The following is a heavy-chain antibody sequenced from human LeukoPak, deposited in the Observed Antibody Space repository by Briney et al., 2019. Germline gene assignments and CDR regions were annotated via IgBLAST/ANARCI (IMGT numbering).Heavy chain of an antibody. CDR1: GGSISTTSSY. V-gene: IGHV4-39*01. D-gene: IGHD3-10*01. CDR2: IFYSGST. Sequence: SETLSPTCAVSGGSISTTSSYWNWIRQPPGKGLEWIGNIFYSGSTYFSPSLKSRVTISVDTSKNQFSLRLSSVSAADTAVYYCASGSFEGFHVWGQGTMVTISS. CDR3: ASGSFEGFHV. J-gene: IGHJ3*01.